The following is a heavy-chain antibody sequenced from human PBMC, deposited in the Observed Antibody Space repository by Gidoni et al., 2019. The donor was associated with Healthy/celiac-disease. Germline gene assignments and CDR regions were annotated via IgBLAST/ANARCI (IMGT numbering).Heavy chain of an antibody. V-gene: IGHV4-34*01. CDR1: GGSFSGYY. J-gene: IGHJ4*02. CDR3: ARESLRPRRVYYDSSGYFDY. D-gene: IGHD3-22*01. Sequence: QVQLQQWGAGLLKPSETLSLTCAVYGGSFSGYYWSWIRQPPGKGLEWIGEINHSGSTNYNPSLKSRVTISVDTSKNQFSLKLSSVTAADTAVYYCARESLRPRRVYYDSSGYFDYWGQGTLVTVSS. CDR2: INHSGST.